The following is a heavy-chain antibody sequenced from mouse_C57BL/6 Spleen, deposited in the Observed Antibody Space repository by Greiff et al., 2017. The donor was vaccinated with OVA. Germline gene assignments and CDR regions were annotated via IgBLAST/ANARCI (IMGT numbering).Heavy chain of an antibody. CDR2: IYPGNSDT. CDR3: TLGGSSSDWYFDV. Sequence: EVKLVESGTVLARPGASVKMSCKTSGYTFTSYWMHWVKQRPGQGLEWIGAIYPGNSDTSYNQKFKGKAKLTAVTSASTAYMELSSLTNEDSAVYYCTLGGSSSDWYFDVWGTGTTVTVSS. CDR1: GYTFTSYW. D-gene: IGHD1-1*01. J-gene: IGHJ1*03. V-gene: IGHV1-5*01.